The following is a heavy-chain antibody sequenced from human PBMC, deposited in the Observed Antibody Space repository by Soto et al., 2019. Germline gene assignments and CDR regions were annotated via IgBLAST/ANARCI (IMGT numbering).Heavy chain of an antibody. CDR2: IIPILGIA. J-gene: IGHJ4*02. V-gene: IGHV1-69*02. Sequence: QVQLVQSGAEVKKPGSSVKVSCKASGGTFSSYTISWVRQAPGQGLEWMGRIIPILGIANYAQKFQGRVTISADKSTSTAYMVLSSLRSEDTAVYYCARGGVVITTHFDYWGQGTLVTVSS. CDR1: GGTFSSYT. CDR3: ARGGVVITTHFDY. D-gene: IGHD3-22*01.